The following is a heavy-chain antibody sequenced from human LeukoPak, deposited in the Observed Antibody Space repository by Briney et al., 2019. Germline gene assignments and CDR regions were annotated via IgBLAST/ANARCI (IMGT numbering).Heavy chain of an antibody. J-gene: IGHJ4*02. CDR1: GFTFSDYY. Sequence: PGGSLRLSCAASGFTFSDYYMSWIRQAPGKGLEWVSHISSSGNTTKNADSVKGRFTITRDNAKNSLYLQMNSLRAEDTAVYYCARDGGSAWFLDYWGQGTLVIVSS. CDR2: ISSSGNTT. D-gene: IGHD6-19*01. CDR3: ARDGGSAWFLDY. V-gene: IGHV3-11*04.